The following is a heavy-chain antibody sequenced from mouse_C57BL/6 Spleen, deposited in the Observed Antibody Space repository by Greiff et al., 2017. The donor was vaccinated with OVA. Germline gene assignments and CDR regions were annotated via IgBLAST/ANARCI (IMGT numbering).Heavy chain of an antibody. CDR2: INPYNGGT. D-gene: IGHD2-5*01. CDR3: ARGYSNYFFAY. CDR1: GYTFTDYY. Sequence: VQLKESGPVLVKPGASVKMSCKASGYTFTDYYMNWVKQSHGKSLEWIGVINPYNGGTSYNQKFKGKATLTVDKSSSTAYMELNSLTSEDSAVYYCARGYSNYFFAYWGQGTLVTVSA. J-gene: IGHJ3*01. V-gene: IGHV1-19*01.